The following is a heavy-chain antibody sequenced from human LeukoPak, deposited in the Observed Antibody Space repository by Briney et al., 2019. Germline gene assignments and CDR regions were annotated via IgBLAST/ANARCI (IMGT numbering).Heavy chain of an antibody. Sequence: GGSLRLSCAASGFTFSDYYMSWIRQAPGKGLEWVSYISSSGGAIYFADSVKGRFTIARDNAKKSLHLQMNSLRAEDTAVYYCAKEWPRGHGDYGYWGQGTLVTVSS. CDR2: ISSSGGAI. J-gene: IGHJ4*02. CDR3: AKEWPRGHGDYGY. V-gene: IGHV3-11*01. D-gene: IGHD4-17*01. CDR1: GFTFSDYY.